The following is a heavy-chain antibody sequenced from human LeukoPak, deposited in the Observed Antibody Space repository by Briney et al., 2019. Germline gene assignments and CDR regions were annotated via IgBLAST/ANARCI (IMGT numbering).Heavy chain of an antibody. Sequence: GALVKVSCKASGYTFTSYDINWVRQATGQGLEWMGWMNPNSGNTDYAQKFQGRVTMTRDTSISTAYMELSRLRSDDTAVYYCARDRVYDFWSGYWYYYYGMDVWSQGTTVTVSS. CDR2: MNPNSGNT. J-gene: IGHJ6*02. CDR3: ARDRVYDFWSGYWYYYYGMDV. V-gene: IGHV1-8*01. D-gene: IGHD3-3*01. CDR1: GYTFTSYD.